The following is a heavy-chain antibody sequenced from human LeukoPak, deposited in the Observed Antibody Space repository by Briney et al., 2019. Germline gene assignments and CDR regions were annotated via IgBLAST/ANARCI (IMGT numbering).Heavy chain of an antibody. V-gene: IGHV4-39*07. J-gene: IGHJ4*02. CDR2: IYYSGST. Sequence: PSETLSLTCTVSGGSISSSSYYWGWIRQPPGKGLEWIGSIYYSGSTYYNPSLKSRVTISVDTSKNQFSLKLSSVTAADTAVYYCARGRKGYVWGTRYFDYWGQGTLVTVSS. CDR3: ARGRKGYVWGTRYFDY. CDR1: GGSISSSSYY. D-gene: IGHD3-16*01.